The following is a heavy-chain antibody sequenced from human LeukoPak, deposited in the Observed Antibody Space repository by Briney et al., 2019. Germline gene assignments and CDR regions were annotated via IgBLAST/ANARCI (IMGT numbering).Heavy chain of an antibody. D-gene: IGHD6-19*01. CDR1: GFTLSDYF. J-gene: IGHJ4*02. Sequence: GGSLRLSCAASGFTLSDYFMSWIRQAPGKGLEWVSYINSDGSSTSYADSVKGRFIVSRDNAKNTLYLVMSNLRAEDTAVYYCARVTVSGWYTALDYWGQGTLVSVSS. CDR2: INSDGSST. V-gene: IGHV3-74*01. CDR3: ARVTVSGWYTALDY.